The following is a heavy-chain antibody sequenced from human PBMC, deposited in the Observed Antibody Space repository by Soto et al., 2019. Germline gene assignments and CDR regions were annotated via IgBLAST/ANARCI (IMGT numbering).Heavy chain of an antibody. D-gene: IGHD1-1*01. CDR2: VYISGST. Sequence: QVQLQESGPGLVKPSETLSLTCTVSGGSISTYYWNWIRQSARKGLEGIGRVYISGSTNYHPSLKSRVAMSVDTTNNQFSLKVPSVTAADTAVYYCARGERDGFDVWGQGTMVTVSS. V-gene: IGHV4-4*07. CDR3: ARGERDGFDV. CDR1: GGSISTYY. J-gene: IGHJ3*01.